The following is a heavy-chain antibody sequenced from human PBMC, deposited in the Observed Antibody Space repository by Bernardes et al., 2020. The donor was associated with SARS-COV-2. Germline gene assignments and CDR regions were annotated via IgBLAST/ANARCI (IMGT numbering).Heavy chain of an antibody. CDR3: ARGRYCGGGGCSYNAFDV. CDR2: ISAYNGNT. D-gene: IGHD2-15*01. J-gene: IGHJ3*01. V-gene: IGHV1-18*01. Sequence: ASVKVSCKTSGYTFSRYGITWVRQAPGQGLEWMGWISAYNGNTNYAQKVQGRVTMTRETMTDTAYMELRSLRSDDTAVYYCARGRYCGGGGCSYNAFDVWGQGTMVTVSS. CDR1: GYTFSRYG.